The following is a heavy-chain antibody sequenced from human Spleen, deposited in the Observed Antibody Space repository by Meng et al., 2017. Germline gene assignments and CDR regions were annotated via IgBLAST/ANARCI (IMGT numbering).Heavy chain of an antibody. CDR2: IWYDGSDK. D-gene: IGHD3-22*01. Sequence: QVQVGESGGGVVQPGRALRLSCAASGFTFSSYGMHWVRQAPGKGLEWVAVIWYDGSDKHYAESVKGRFTISRDNSKNKLNLQMNSLRAEDTAVYYCARMSSAYLDYWGQGTLVTVSS. J-gene: IGHJ4*02. V-gene: IGHV3-33*01. CDR1: GFTFSSYG. CDR3: ARMSSAYLDY.